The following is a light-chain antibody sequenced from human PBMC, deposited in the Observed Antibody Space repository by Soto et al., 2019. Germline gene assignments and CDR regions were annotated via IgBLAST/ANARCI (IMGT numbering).Light chain of an antibody. Sequence: QSVLTQPPSASGTPGQRVAISCSGSTSNIGDNTVHWYQQLPGTAPKLLIYNNDRRPSGVPDRFSGSKSGTSASLAISGLQSEDEADYFCSTWDDSRNGWVFGGGTKLTVL. CDR3: STWDDSRNGWV. CDR1: TSNIGDNT. J-gene: IGLJ3*02. V-gene: IGLV1-44*01. CDR2: NND.